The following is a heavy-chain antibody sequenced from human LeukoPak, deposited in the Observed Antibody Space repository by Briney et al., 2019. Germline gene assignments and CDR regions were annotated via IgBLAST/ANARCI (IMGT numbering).Heavy chain of an antibody. V-gene: IGHV4-31*03. CDR3: ARVSGYSSSRGLFDY. Sequence: SQTLSLTCTVPGGSISSGGYYWSWIRQHPGKGLEWIGYIYYSGSTYYNPSLKSRVTISVDTSKNQFSLKLSSVTAADTAVYYCARVSGYSSSRGLFDYWGQGTLVTVSS. CDR1: GGSISSGGYY. J-gene: IGHJ4*02. CDR2: IYYSGST. D-gene: IGHD6-13*01.